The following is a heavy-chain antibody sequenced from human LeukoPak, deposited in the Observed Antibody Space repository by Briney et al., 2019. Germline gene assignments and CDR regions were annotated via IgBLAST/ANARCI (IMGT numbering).Heavy chain of an antibody. J-gene: IGHJ3*02. Sequence: ASVKVSFKASGYTFTGYYMHWVRQAPGQGLEWMGRINPNSGGTNYAQKFQGRGTMTRDTSISTAYMELSRLRSDDTAVYYCAREAVAGHAFDIWGQGTLVTVSS. CDR3: AREAVAGHAFDI. V-gene: IGHV1-2*06. CDR1: GYTFTGYY. D-gene: IGHD6-19*01. CDR2: INPNSGGT.